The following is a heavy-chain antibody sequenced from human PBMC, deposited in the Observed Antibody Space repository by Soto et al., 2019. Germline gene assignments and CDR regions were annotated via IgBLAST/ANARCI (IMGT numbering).Heavy chain of an antibody. V-gene: IGHV1-18*01. CDR2: ISTDNGNT. Sequence: QFHLVQSGAEVRKPGASVKVSCKASGYSFTSYGISWVRQAPGQGLEWMGWISTDNGNTNYAHNLQGRVSMTIDPSTSTAYMELWSLGSDDTAVYYCARDVPDTSLFFYYYGMDVWGQGTTVTVSS. J-gene: IGHJ6*02. CDR1: GYSFTSYG. CDR3: ARDVPDTSLFFYYYGMDV. D-gene: IGHD2-21*01.